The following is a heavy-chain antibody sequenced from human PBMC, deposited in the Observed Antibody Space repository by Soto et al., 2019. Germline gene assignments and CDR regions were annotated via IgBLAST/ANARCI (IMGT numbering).Heavy chain of an antibody. CDR1: GYTFTSYA. D-gene: IGHD1-1*01. Sequence: GASVKVSCKASGYTFTSYAMHWVRQAPGQRLEWMGWINAGNGNTKYSQKFQGRVTITRDTSASTAYMELSSLRSEDTAVYYCARGRGYAHSDNWNGLYYWGQGTLVTVSS. CDR3: ARGRGYAHSDNWNGLYY. V-gene: IGHV1-3*01. CDR2: INAGNGNT. J-gene: IGHJ4*02.